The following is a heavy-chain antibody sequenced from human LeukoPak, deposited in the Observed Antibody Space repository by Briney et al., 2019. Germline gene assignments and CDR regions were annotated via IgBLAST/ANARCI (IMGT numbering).Heavy chain of an antibody. J-gene: IGHJ5*02. D-gene: IGHD1-14*01. Sequence: GRSLRLSCAASGFTFSSYGMHWVRQAPGKGLEWVAVIWYDGSNKYYADSVKGRFTISRDNSKNTLYLQMNSLRAEDTAVYYCARCPSTGAFDPWGQGTLVTVSS. CDR1: GFTFSSYG. CDR2: IWYDGSNK. V-gene: IGHV3-33*08. CDR3: ARCPSTGAFDP.